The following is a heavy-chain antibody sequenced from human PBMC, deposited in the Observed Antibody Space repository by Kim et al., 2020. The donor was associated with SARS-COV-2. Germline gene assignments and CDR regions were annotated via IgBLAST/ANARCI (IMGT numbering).Heavy chain of an antibody. CDR1: GYTLTELS. J-gene: IGHJ4*02. CDR3: ATAVWAQL. V-gene: IGHV1-24*01. Sequence: ASVKVSCKVSGYTLTELSMHWVRQAPGKGLEWMGGFDPEDGETIYAQKFQGRVTMTEETSTDTAYMELSSLRSEDTAVYYCATAVWAQLWGQGTLVTVSS. D-gene: IGHD1-1*01. CDR2: FDPEDGET.